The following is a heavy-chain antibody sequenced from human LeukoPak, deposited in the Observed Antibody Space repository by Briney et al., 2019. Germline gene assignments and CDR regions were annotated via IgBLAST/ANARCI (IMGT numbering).Heavy chain of an antibody. V-gene: IGHV3-23*01. CDR3: AKDARDLIYFDY. CDR1: GFTFSSYA. CDR2: ISGSGGST. J-gene: IGHJ4*02. Sequence: GRSLRLSCAASGFTFSSYAMSWVRQAPGRGLEWVSAISGSGGSTYYADSVKGRFTISRDNSKNTLYLQMNSLRAEDTAVYYCAKDARDLIYFDYWGQGTLVTVSS.